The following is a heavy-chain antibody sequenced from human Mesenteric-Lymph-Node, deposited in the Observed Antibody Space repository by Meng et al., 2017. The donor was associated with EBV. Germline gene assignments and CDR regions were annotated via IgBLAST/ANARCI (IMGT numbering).Heavy chain of an antibody. J-gene: IGHJ1*01. D-gene: IGHD4-17*01. CDR1: GGTFSSYG. CDR2: IIPIFSRT. V-gene: IGHV1-69*15. Sequence: QGPLVQSGAEVKKPGSSVKVSCKVSGGTFSSYGFSWVRQAPGQGLEWMGSIIPIFSRTIYAQKFQGRVTITADEPTTTAYMELSSLRSEDTAVYSCARDDDYGDNLGDFWGQGTLVTVSS. CDR3: ARDDDYGDNLGDF.